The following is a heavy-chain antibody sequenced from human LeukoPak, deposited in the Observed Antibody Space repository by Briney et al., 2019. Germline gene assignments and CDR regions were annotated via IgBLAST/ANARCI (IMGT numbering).Heavy chain of an antibody. V-gene: IGHV3-23*01. CDR3: AKGGY. J-gene: IGHJ4*02. Sequence: GGSLRLSCAASRFTFKNYAMNWVRQAPGKGLEWVADISSNGRSTYYSDSAKGRFTISRDNSKNTLYLQMNNQRVDDTAIYYCAKGGYWGQGTLVTVSS. CDR2: ISSNGRST. CDR1: RFTFKNYA.